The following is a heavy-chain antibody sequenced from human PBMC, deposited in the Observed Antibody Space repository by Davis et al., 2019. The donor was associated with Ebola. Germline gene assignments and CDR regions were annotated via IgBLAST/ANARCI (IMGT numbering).Heavy chain of an antibody. CDR2: ISYDGSNK. V-gene: IGHV3-30-3*01. J-gene: IGHJ4*02. CDR3: ARENYGEPFDY. CDR1: GFTFSSYA. Sequence: GESLKISCAASGFTFSSYAMHWVRQAPGKGLEWVAVISYDGSNKYYADSVKGRFTISRDNSKNTLYLQMNSLRAEDTAVYYCARENYGEPFDYWGQGTLVTVSS. D-gene: IGHD4-17*01.